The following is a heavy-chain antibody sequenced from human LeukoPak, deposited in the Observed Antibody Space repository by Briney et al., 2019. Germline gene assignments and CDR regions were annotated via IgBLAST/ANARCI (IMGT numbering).Heavy chain of an antibody. CDR3: ARGATVIYYYYYYMDV. J-gene: IGHJ6*03. D-gene: IGHD4-17*01. CDR2: MNPNSGNT. V-gene: IGHV1-8*03. Sequence: GASVKVSCKASGYTFTSYDINWVRQATGQGLEWMGWMNPNSGNTGYAQKFQGRVTITRNTSISTAYMELSSLRSEDTAVYYCARGATVIYYYYYYMDVWGKGTTVTVSS. CDR1: GYTFTSYD.